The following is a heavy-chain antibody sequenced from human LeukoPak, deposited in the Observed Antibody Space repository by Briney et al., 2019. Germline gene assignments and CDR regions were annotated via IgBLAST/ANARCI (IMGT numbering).Heavy chain of an antibody. Sequence: QPGGSLRLSCVVSGFTFSNYAMSWVRQTPGKGLEWVSSIRRTSDKTYDADSVKGRFTISRDNSKNTLYLQMDSLRAEDTAVYYCARDWGTGPEKAVALEYWGQGTLVTVSS. J-gene: IGHJ4*02. CDR1: GFTFSNYA. CDR2: IRRTSDKT. V-gene: IGHV3-23*01. D-gene: IGHD3-16*01. CDR3: ARDWGTGPEKAVALEY.